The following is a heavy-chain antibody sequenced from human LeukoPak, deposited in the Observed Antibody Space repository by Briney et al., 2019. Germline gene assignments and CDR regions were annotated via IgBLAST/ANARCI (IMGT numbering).Heavy chain of an antibody. J-gene: IGHJ5*02. V-gene: IGHV3-11*01. Sequence: GGSLRLSCAASGFTFSDYYMDWIRQAPGKGLEWVSYISSSGNTVYYADSVEGRFTISRDNAKNSLYLQMNSLRAEDTAVYYCARDFDIVVAPAAPNWFDPWGQGTLVTVSS. CDR3: ARDFDIVVAPAAPNWFDP. CDR1: GFTFSDYY. CDR2: ISSSGNTV. D-gene: IGHD2-2*01.